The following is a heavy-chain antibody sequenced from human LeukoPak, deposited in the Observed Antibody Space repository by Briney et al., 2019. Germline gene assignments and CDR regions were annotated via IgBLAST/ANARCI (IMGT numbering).Heavy chain of an antibody. CDR3: ARELYSSSWFAY. Sequence: SETLSLTCTVSGGSISSSSYYWGWIRQPPGKGLEWIGSIYYSGSTYYNPSLKSRVTISVDTSKNQFSLKLSSVTAADTAVYYCARELYSSSWFAYWGQGTLVTVSS. D-gene: IGHD6-13*01. V-gene: IGHV4-39*02. J-gene: IGHJ4*02. CDR1: GGSISSSSYY. CDR2: IYYSGST.